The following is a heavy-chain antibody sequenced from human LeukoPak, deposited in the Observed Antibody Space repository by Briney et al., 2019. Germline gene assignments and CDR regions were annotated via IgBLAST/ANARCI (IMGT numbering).Heavy chain of an antibody. CDR1: GYTFTSYY. CDR3: AREVGWTPKKLYYFDY. J-gene: IGHJ4*02. D-gene: IGHD1-26*01. V-gene: IGHV1-46*01. CDR2: INPSGGST. Sequence: ASVKVSCKASGYTFTSYYMHWVRQAPGQGLEWMGIINPSGGSTNYAQRFQGRVTMTGDTSTNTVYMELSSLRSEDTAVYYCAREVGWTPKKLYYFDYWGQGTLVTVSS.